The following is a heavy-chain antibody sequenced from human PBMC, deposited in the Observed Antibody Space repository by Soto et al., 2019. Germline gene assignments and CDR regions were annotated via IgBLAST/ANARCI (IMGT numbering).Heavy chain of an antibody. CDR1: GYSFTSYW. CDR2: IYPGDSDT. CDR3: ARQKDFCYDSSGYGAFDI. V-gene: IGHV5-51*01. D-gene: IGHD3-22*01. J-gene: IGHJ3*02. Sequence: GESLKISCKGSGYSFTSYWIGWVRQMPGKGLEWMGIIYPGDSDTRYSPSFQGQVTISADKSISTAYLQWSSLKASDTAMYYCARQKDFCYDSSGYGAFDIWGQGTMVTVSS.